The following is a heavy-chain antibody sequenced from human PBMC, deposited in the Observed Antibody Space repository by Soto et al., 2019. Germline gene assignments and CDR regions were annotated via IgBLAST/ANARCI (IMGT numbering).Heavy chain of an antibody. J-gene: IGHJ2*01. V-gene: IGHV3-30-3*01. CDR3: ARDRCTNGVCPRYFDL. CDR1: GFTFSGYA. D-gene: IGHD2-8*01. CDR2: ISYDGSNK. Sequence: GGSLRLSCAASGFTFSGYAMHWVRQAPGKGLEWVAVISYDGSNKYYADSVKGRFTISRDNSKNTLYLQMNSLRAEDTAVYYCARDRCTNGVCPRYFDLWGRGTLVTVTS.